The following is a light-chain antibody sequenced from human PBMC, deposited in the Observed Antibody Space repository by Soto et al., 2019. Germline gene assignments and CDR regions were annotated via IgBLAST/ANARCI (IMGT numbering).Light chain of an antibody. V-gene: IGKV1-39*01. CDR2: DTS. Sequence: EIQMTQSPSSLSASVGDRVTITCRASQSISNFLSWYQQKAGKAPKLLIFDTSTLQSGVPSRFSGSGSGTEFTLTISSLQPHDFATYCCLQRCHTPLSLGAGSTIEIK. CDR1: QSISNF. CDR3: LQRCHTPLS. J-gene: IGKJ4*01.